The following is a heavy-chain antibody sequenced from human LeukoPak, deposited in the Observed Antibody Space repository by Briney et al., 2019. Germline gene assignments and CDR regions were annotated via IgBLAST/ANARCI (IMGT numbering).Heavy chain of an antibody. Sequence: SETLSLTCTVSGASISNRNYSWGWIRQPPGKGLESIGTIFYNGITYYNPSLRSRVTISVDTSKNQFSLKLRSVTVADTAVYYCATAYCDTAICYTGSFDPWGQGTLVTVSS. D-gene: IGHD2-2*02. CDR1: GASISNRNYS. J-gene: IGHJ5*02. CDR2: IFYNGIT. CDR3: ATAYCDTAICYTGSFDP. V-gene: IGHV4-39*01.